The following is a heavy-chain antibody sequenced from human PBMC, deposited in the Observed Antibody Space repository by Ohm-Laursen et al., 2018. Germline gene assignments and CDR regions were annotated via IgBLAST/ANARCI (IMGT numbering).Heavy chain of an antibody. D-gene: IGHD6-13*01. CDR3: AKPTAAGTNHYYFGMDV. V-gene: IGHV3-23*01. CDR2: ISGSGGST. CDR1: GFTFSPHH. Sequence: GSLRLSCSASGFTFSPHHMNWVRQAPGKGLEWVSAISGSGGSTYYADSVKGRFTISRDNAKNSLYLQMNSLRVDDTAMYYCAKPTAAGTNHYYFGMDVWGQGTTVTVS. J-gene: IGHJ6*02.